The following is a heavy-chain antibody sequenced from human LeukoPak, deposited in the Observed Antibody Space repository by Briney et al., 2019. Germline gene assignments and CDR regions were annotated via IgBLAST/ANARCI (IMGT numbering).Heavy chain of an antibody. CDR2: IGYRGST. J-gene: IGHJ4*02. V-gene: IGHV4-59*01. CDR1: GGSISNYY. CDR3: ARIHRYCSGGACYVLDN. D-gene: IGHD2-15*01. Sequence: PSETLSLTCTVSGGSISNYYWSWIRQPPGKGLEWIAYIGYRGSTTYNPSLKSRVTISVDTSRNQFSLKLSSVTAADTAVYYCARIHRYCSGGACYVLDNWGQGTLVAVSS.